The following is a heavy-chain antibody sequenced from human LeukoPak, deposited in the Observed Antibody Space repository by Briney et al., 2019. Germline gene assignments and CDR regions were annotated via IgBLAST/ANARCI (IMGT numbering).Heavy chain of an antibody. CDR3: ARLKRGIGAAGTSLRGWFDP. CDR1: GHTFTNYG. Sequence: GASVKVSCKASGHTFTNYGITWVRQAPGQGLEWMGWISAYNGNTNYAQKFQGRVTMTTDTSTNTVYMELSSLRSEDTAVYYCARLKRGIGAAGTSLRGWFDPWGQGTLVTVSS. CDR2: ISAYNGNT. V-gene: IGHV1-18*01. J-gene: IGHJ5*02. D-gene: IGHD6-13*01.